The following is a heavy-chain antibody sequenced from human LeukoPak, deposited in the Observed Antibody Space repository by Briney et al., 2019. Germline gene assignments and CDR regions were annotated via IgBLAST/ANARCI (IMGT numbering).Heavy chain of an antibody. Sequence: SETLSLTCAVYGGSFSGYYWSWIRQPPGKGLEWIGEINHSGSTNYNPSLKSRVTISVDTSKNQFSLKLSSVTAAETAVYYCARFGRIAAAGTGYYYYMDVWGKGTTVTVSS. CDR2: INHSGST. CDR1: GGSFSGYY. V-gene: IGHV4-34*01. J-gene: IGHJ6*03. CDR3: ARFGRIAAAGTGYYYYMDV. D-gene: IGHD6-13*01.